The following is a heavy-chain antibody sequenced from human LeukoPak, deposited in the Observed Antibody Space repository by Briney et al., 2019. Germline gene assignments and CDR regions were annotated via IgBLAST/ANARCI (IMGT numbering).Heavy chain of an antibody. V-gene: IGHV4-39*01. CDR2: IYYSGST. CDR3: ARGRRFFDY. CDR1: GGSISSSGYY. J-gene: IGHJ4*02. Sequence: SETLSLTCTVSGGSISSSGYYWGCIRQPPGKGLEWIRSIYYSGSTYYNPSLKSRVTISVDTSKNQFSLKLSSVTAADTAVYYCARGRRFFDYWGQGTLVTVSS.